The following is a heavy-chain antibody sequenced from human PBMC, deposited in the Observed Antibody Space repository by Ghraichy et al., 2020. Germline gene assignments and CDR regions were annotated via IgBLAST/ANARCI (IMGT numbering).Heavy chain of an antibody. CDR1: GGSISSYY. CDR3: ARDLANHYGSGSRYYGMDV. D-gene: IGHD3-10*01. V-gene: IGHV4-59*01. CDR2: MYHSGSP. J-gene: IGHJ6*02. Sequence: SQTLSLTCSVSGGSISSYYWTWIRQPPGKGLEWIGFMYHSGSPKYNPSLKSRVIISADTSKNQFSLTLRSVTAADTAVYYCARDLANHYGSGSRYYGMDVWGQGTTVTVS.